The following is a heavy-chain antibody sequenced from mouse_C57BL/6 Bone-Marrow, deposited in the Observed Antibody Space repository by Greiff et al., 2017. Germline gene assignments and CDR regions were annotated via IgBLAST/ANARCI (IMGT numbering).Heavy chain of an antibody. CDR3: ASRITTDWYFDV. D-gene: IGHD1-1*01. Sequence: EVKLVESGGGLVKPEGSLKLSFAASGFTFSDYGMHWVRRAPEKGLEWVAYISSGSSTIYYADTVKGRFPISRDNAKNTLFLQMTSLRSEDTAMYYCASRITTDWYFDVWGTGTTVTVSS. CDR1: GFTFSDYG. V-gene: IGHV5-17*01. CDR2: ISSGSSTI. J-gene: IGHJ1*03.